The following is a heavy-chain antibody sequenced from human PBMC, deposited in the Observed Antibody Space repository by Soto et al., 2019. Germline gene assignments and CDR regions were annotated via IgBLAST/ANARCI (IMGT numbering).Heavy chain of an antibody. J-gene: IGHJ6*02. D-gene: IGHD6-6*01. CDR2: IDPSGGST. Sequence: ASVKVSCKASGYTFTSDYMHWVRQAPGQGLEWMGIIDPSGGSTSYAQKFQGRVTMTRDTSTSTVYMELSSLRSEDTAVYYCARAFVAAPPYYYYYGMDVWGQGTTVTVSS. CDR3: ARAFVAAPPYYYYYGMDV. CDR1: GYTFTSDY. V-gene: IGHV1-46*01.